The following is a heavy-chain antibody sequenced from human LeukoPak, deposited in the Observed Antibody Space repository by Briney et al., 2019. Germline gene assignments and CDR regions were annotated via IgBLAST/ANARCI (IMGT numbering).Heavy chain of an antibody. CDR1: GASISSYY. V-gene: IGHV4-4*07. Sequence: SETLSLTCTVSGASISSYYWSWIRQPAGKGLEWIGRVHTSGSVDYNPSLTSRVTMSLDTSKNQFSLNLTSVTAADTAVYYCARHGVATWFDPWGQGALVTVSS. CDR2: VHTSGSV. J-gene: IGHJ5*02. D-gene: IGHD4-23*01. CDR3: ARHGVATWFDP.